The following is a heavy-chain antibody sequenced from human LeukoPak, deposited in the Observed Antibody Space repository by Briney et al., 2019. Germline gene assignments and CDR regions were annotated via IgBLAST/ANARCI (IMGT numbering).Heavy chain of an antibody. CDR2: MNPNSGNT. D-gene: IGHD6-19*01. CDR1: GYTFTSYD. J-gene: IGHJ3*02. V-gene: IGHV1-8*03. CDR3: ASSGWYVNAFDI. Sequence: ASVKVSCKASGYTFTSYDINWVRQAPGQGLEWMGWMNPNSGNTGYAQKFQGRVTITRNTSISTAYMELSSLRSEDTAVYYRASSGWYVNAFDIWGQGTMVTVSS.